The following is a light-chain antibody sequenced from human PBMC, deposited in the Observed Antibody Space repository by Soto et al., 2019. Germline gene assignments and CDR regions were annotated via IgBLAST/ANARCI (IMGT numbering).Light chain of an antibody. CDR1: QSVSSS. CDR3: QQYIDWPPGT. CDR2: DTS. Sequence: EIVVTQSPATLSVSPGERATLSCRASQSVSSSLAWYQQRPAQAPRLLIYDTSTRAAGISARFSGSGSGTEFTLTISSLQAEDFAVYYCQQYIDWPPGTFGQGTAVEIK. V-gene: IGKV3-15*01. J-gene: IGKJ1*01.